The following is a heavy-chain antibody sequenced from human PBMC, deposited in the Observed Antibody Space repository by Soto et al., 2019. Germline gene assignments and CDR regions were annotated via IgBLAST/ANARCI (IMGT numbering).Heavy chain of an antibody. Sequence: SETLSLTCTVSGDSIRDSFWSWVRQPPGKGLEWIGLVHHTGNTNYNPSLETRVTMLIDASANHFSPTLTSVTPADAAIYYCARGREDHVDHHFGHLFDSWGQGTLVTVSS. V-gene: IGHV4-59*01. J-gene: IGHJ4*02. CDR2: VHHTGNT. CDR3: ARGREDHVDHHFGHLFDS. CDR1: GDSIRDSF. D-gene: IGHD3-10*01.